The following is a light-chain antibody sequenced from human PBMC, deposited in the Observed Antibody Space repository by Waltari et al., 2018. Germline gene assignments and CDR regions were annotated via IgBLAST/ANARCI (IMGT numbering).Light chain of an antibody. V-gene: IGKV1-8*01. CDR3: QQSSTTPPT. CDR1: QGISSY. J-gene: IGKJ1*01. CDR2: TAS. Sequence: AIRMTQSPSSFSASTGDRVTITCRASQGISSYLAWYQQKPGKAPTLLIHTASTLQTGVPSRFTGSGSGTGFTLTISGLQVEDIATYYCQQSSTTPPTFGQGTKIELK.